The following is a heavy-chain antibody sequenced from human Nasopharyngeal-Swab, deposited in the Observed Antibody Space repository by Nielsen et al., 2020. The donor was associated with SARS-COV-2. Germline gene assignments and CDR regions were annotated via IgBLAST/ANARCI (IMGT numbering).Heavy chain of an antibody. D-gene: IGHD6-19*01. V-gene: IGHV4-34*01. Sequence: GSLRLSCAVYGGSFSGYYWSWIRQPPGKGLEWIGEINHSGSTNYNPSLKSRVTISVDTSKNRFSLKLSSVTAADTAVYYCARIRQWLVNNWFDPWGQGTLVTVSS. CDR2: INHSGST. CDR1: GGSFSGYY. J-gene: IGHJ5*02. CDR3: ARIRQWLVNNWFDP.